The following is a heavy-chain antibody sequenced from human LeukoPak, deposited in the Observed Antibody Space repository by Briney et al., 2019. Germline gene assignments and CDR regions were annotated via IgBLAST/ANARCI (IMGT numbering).Heavy chain of an antibody. V-gene: IGHV4-30-4*01. J-gene: IGHJ5*02. CDR2: MYYSGST. CDR3: ARGTITMVRGVITNWFDP. CDR1: GGSISSGDYY. Sequence: SETLSLTCTVSGGSISSGDYYWSWIRQPPGKGLEWIAYMYYSGSTYYNPSLKSRVTISVDTSKNQFSLKLSSVTAADTAVYYCARGTITMVRGVITNWFDPWGQGTLVTVSS. D-gene: IGHD3-10*01.